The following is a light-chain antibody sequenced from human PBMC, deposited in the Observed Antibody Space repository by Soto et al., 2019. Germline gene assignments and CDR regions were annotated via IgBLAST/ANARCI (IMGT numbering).Light chain of an antibody. V-gene: IGKV3-20*01. Sequence: EIVLTQSPGTLSLSPGERATLSCRASQSVSNNYLAWYQQKPGQAPRLLIYGASNRATGIPDRFSGGGSGTDFTLTISRLEPEDFAVYYCQHYGSSGTFGQGTKVDIK. CDR1: QSVSNNY. J-gene: IGKJ1*01. CDR2: GAS. CDR3: QHYGSSGT.